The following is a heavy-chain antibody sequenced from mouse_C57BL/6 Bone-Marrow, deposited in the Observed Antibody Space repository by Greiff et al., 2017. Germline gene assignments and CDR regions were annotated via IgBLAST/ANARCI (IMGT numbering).Heavy chain of an antibody. Sequence: LVESGPELVKPGASVKISCKASGYSFTSYYIHWVKQRPGQGLEWIGWIYPGSGNTKYNEKFKGKATLTADTSSSTAYMQLSSLTSEDSAVYYCARGVGWFAYWGQGTLVTVSA. D-gene: IGHD1-1*02. V-gene: IGHV1-66*01. CDR1: GYSFTSYY. CDR3: ARGVGWFAY. CDR2: IYPGSGNT. J-gene: IGHJ3*01.